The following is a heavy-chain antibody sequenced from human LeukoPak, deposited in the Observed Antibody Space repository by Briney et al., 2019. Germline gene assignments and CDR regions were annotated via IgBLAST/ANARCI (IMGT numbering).Heavy chain of an antibody. V-gene: IGHV3-23*01. CDR3: AKLLLNYYGSGSYPPDAFDI. CDR1: GFTFSSYA. D-gene: IGHD3-10*01. J-gene: IGHJ3*02. CDR2: ISGSGGST. Sequence: GGSLRLSCAASGFTFSSYAMSWVRQAPGKGLEWVSAISGSGGSTYYADSVKGRFTISRDNSKNTLYLQMNSLRAEDTAVYYCAKLLLNYYGSGSYPPDAFDIWGQGTMVTVSS.